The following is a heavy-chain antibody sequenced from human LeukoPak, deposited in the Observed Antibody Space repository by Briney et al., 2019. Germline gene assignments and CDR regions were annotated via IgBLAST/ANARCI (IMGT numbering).Heavy chain of an antibody. V-gene: IGHV4-4*07. CDR1: GGFNSSYY. CDR3: ARDSIAVAGDYYYGMDV. CDR2: IYTSGST. Sequence: PSETLSLTCTVSGGFNSSYYWSWIRQPASKGLEWIGRIYTSGSTNYNPSLKSRVTMSVDTSKNQFSLKLSSVTAADTAVYYCARDSIAVAGDYYYGMDVWGQGTTVTVSS. J-gene: IGHJ6*02. D-gene: IGHD6-19*01.